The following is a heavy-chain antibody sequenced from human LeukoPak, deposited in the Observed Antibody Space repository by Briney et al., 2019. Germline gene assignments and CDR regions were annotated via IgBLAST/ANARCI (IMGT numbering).Heavy chain of an antibody. J-gene: IGHJ4*02. V-gene: IGHV4-61*02. Sequence: TLSLICTVWGGSISSGSDYWSWVRQPAGKGLEWIGRIYTSGSSNYNPSLKSRVTISVDTSKNQFSLKLSSVTAADTAVYYCAREGSSGWAYYFDYWGQGTLVTVSS. CDR3: AREGSSGWAYYFDY. CDR2: IYTSGSS. CDR1: GGSISSGSDY. D-gene: IGHD6-19*01.